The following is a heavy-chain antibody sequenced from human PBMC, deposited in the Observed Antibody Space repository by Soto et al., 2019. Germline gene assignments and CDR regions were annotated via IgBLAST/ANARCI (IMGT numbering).Heavy chain of an antibody. J-gene: IGHJ4*02. CDR1: GYTFSGYY. CDR3: ARSLLNVILPLAY. Sequence: QVQLVQSGAEVKKPGASVKVSCKASGYTFSGYYMHWVRQAPGQGLEWMGWINTLSGDTSFPQKFLGRLAMTRDTSIDTAFMEVSRLTSDDTAIYYCARSLLNVILPLAYWGQGTLVSVSS. D-gene: IGHD3-3*02. V-gene: IGHV1-2*02. CDR2: INTLSGDT.